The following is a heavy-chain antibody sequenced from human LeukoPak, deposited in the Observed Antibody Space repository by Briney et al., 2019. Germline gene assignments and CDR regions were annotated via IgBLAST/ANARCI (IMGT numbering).Heavy chain of an antibody. D-gene: IGHD3-3*01. CDR3: ARGHYDFWSGYYQFDY. V-gene: IGHV3-74*01. J-gene: IGHJ4*02. CDR2: INTDGSST. Sequence: GGSLRLSCAASGFTFSSYWMHWVRQAPGKGLVWVSRINTDGSSTSYADSVKGRFTISRDNAKNTLYLQMNSLRAEDTAVYYCARGHYDFWSGYYQFDYWGQGTLVTVSS. CDR1: GFTFSSYW.